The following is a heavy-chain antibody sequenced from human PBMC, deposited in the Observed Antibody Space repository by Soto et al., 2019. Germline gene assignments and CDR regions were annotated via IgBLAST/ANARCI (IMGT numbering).Heavy chain of an antibody. J-gene: IGHJ4*02. CDR1: GGSFSGYY. D-gene: IGHD6-6*01. CDR2: INHSGST. V-gene: IGHV4-34*01. Sequence: PSETLSLTCAVYGGSFSGYYWSWIRQPPGKGLEWIGEINHSGSTNYNPSLKSRVTISVDTSKNQFSLKLSSVTAADTAVYYCASATWGSSSSNSGYEIDYWGQGTLVTVSS. CDR3: ASATWGSSSSNSGYEIDY.